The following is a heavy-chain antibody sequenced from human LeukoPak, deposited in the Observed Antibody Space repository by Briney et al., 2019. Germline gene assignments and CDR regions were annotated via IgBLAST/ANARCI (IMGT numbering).Heavy chain of an antibody. CDR1: GFTFSSYG. Sequence: PGGSLRLSCAASGFTFSSYGMHWVRQAPGKGPEWVAVIWYDGSNKYYADSVKGRFTISRDNSKNTLYLQMNCLRAEDTAVYYCARESTTGIDYWGQGTLVTVSS. CDR2: IWYDGSNK. V-gene: IGHV3-33*01. J-gene: IGHJ4*02. CDR3: ARESTTGIDY. D-gene: IGHD4-17*01.